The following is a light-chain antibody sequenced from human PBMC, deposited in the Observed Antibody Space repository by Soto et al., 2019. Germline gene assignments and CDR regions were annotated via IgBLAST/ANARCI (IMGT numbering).Light chain of an antibody. V-gene: IGLV2-14*03. CDR3: YSYTSSSTYV. J-gene: IGLJ1*01. CDR1: SSDVGGYNY. Sequence: QSALTQPASVSGSPGQSITISCTGTSSDVGGYNYVSWYQQHPAKAPKVMIYDVSNRPSGVSNRFSGYKSGNTASLTISGLQAEDEADYYCYSYTSSSTYVFGTGTKLTVL. CDR2: DVS.